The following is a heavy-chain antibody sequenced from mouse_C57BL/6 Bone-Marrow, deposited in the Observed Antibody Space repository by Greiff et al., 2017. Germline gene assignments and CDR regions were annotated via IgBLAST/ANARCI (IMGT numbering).Heavy chain of an antibody. J-gene: IGHJ2*01. Sequence: QVQLQQPGAELVKPGASVKVSCKASGYTFTSYWMHWVKQRPGQGLEWIGRIHPSDSDTNYNQKFKGKATLTVDKSSSTAYMQPSSLTSEDSAVYYCAPLYYYGSSSCFDYWGQGTTLTVSS. CDR2: IHPSDSDT. CDR3: APLYYYGSSSCFDY. CDR1: GYTFTSYW. D-gene: IGHD1-1*01. V-gene: IGHV1-74*01.